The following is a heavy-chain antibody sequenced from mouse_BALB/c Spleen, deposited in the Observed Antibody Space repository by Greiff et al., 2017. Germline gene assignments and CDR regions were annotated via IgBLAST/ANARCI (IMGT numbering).Heavy chain of an antibody. CDR2: ISSGGST. J-gene: IGHJ2*01. D-gene: IGHD2-10*02. CDR3: ARGEGYGNFNFDY. V-gene: IGHV5-6-5*01. CDR1: GFTFSSYA. Sequence: EVMLVESGGGLVKPGGSLKLSCAASGFTFSSYAMSWVRQTPEKRLEWVASISSGGSTYYPDSVKGRFTISRDNARNILYLQMSSLRSEDTAMYYCARGEGYGNFNFDYWGQGTTLTVSS.